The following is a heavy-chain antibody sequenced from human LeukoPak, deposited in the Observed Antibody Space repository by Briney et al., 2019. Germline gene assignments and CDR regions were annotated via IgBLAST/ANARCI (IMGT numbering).Heavy chain of an antibody. D-gene: IGHD3-22*01. CDR3: ARVVYYDNSGYAY. CDR2: ISYDGSNK. CDR1: GFTFSSYG. J-gene: IGHJ4*02. V-gene: IGHV3-30*03. Sequence: PGGSLRLSCAASGFTFSSYGMHWVRQAPGKGLEWVAVISYDGSNKYYADSVKGRFTISRDNAKNSLYLQMNSLRAEDTAVYYCARVVYYDNSGYAYWGQGTLVTVPS.